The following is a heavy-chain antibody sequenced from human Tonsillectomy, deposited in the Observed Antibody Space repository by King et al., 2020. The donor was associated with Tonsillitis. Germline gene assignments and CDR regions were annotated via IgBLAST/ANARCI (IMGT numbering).Heavy chain of an antibody. Sequence: VQLQESGPGLVKPSETLSLTCTVSVGSISSYYWSWIRQPPGKGLEWIGYIYYSGGTNYNPSLQSRVTISVDTSKNQFSLKLSSVTAADTAVYYCARGRRATFEFDPWGQGTLVTVSS. D-gene: IGHD3-16*01. V-gene: IGHV4-59*08. CDR1: VGSISSYY. CDR2: IYYSGGT. J-gene: IGHJ5*02. CDR3: ARGRRATFEFDP.